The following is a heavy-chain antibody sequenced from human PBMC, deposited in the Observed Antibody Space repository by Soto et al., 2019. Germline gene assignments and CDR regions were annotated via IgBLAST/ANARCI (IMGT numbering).Heavy chain of an antibody. CDR3: ARSRRGAYSSGWYSPSGYYNYGIDV. J-gene: IGHJ6*02. CDR1: GYSFTTYW. V-gene: IGHV5-51*01. CDR2: IYPGDSDT. Sequence: PGESLKLSCKASGYSFTTYWIGWVRQMPGKGLAWMGIIYPGDSDTKYSPSLQGQVTISADTSITTAYLQWTSLKASDTAMYYCARSRRGAYSSGWYSPSGYYNYGIDVWGQGTKVTVSS. D-gene: IGHD6-19*01.